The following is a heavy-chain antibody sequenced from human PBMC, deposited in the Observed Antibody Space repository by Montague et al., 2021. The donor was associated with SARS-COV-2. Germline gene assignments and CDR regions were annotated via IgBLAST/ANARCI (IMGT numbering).Heavy chain of an antibody. CDR2: INHSGSA. V-gene: IGHV4-34*01. J-gene: IGHJ6*02. CDR1: GGSFNGYY. Sequence: SETLSLTCAVYGGSFNGYYWSWIRQPPGKGLEWIGEINHSGSANYNPSLKSRATISVDTSKNQFSLKLSSVTAADTAVYYCARVRYYGSGTSLGMDVWGQGTTVTVSS. D-gene: IGHD3-10*01. CDR3: ARVRYYGSGTSLGMDV.